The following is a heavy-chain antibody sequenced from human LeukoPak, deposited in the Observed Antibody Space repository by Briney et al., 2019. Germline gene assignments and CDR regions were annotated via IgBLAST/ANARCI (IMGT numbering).Heavy chain of an antibody. V-gene: IGHV4-38-2*02. Sequence: SETLSLTCTVSGYSISSGYYWGWIRQPPGKGLEWIGSIYHSGSTYYNPSLKSRVTISVDTSKNQFSLKLSSVTAADTAVYYCARDGYDSSGYYGHDAFDIWGQGTMVTVSS. D-gene: IGHD3-22*01. CDR1: GYSISSGYY. CDR2: IYHSGST. J-gene: IGHJ3*02. CDR3: ARDGYDSSGYYGHDAFDI.